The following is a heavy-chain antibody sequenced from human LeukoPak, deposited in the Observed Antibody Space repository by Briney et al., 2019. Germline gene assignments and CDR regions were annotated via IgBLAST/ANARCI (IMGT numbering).Heavy chain of an antibody. D-gene: IGHD5-24*01. CDR3: ARGATISETGYFDF. CDR1: GGSFSRYY. J-gene: IGHJ4*03. Sequence: SETLSLTCAVYGGSFSRYYWSWIRQSPGKGLEWIAEIDHRGDTNYNPSVKSRVTISVDTSKNQFSLKVRSLSAADTAVYYCARGATISETGYFDFWGQGTPVTDPS. CDR2: IDHRGDT. V-gene: IGHV4-34*01.